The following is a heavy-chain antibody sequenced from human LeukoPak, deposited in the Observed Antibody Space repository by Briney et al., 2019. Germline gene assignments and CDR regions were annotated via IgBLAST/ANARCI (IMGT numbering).Heavy chain of an antibody. CDR2: IDQDGSTE. V-gene: IGHV3-7*04. CDR3: ARADNYGSILDY. Sequence: GGSLRLSCAASGFTFSNYWMSWVRQSPGRGLEWVANIDQDGSTEYYVDSVGGRFTVSRDNAKNSVYLQIDSLRAEDTAVYYCARADNYGSILDYWGRGTLVTVSS. J-gene: IGHJ4*02. D-gene: IGHD3-10*01. CDR1: GFTFSNYW.